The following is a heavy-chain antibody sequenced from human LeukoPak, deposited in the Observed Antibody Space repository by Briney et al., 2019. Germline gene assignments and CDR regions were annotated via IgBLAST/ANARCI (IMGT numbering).Heavy chain of an antibody. J-gene: IGHJ4*02. D-gene: IGHD1-20*01. CDR3: ARLSGRSFDY. V-gene: IGHV3-48*02. Sequence: RGSLRLSCAASGFTFSTYSMSWVRQAPGKGLEWVSYISSSSSTVYYADSVKGRFTISRDNAKNSLHLEANSLRDEDTAVFYCARLSGRSFDYWGQGTLVTVSS. CDR1: GFTFSTYS. CDR2: ISSSSSTV.